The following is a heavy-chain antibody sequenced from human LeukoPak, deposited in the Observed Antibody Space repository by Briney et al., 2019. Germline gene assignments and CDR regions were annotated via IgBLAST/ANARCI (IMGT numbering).Heavy chain of an antibody. J-gene: IGHJ5*02. D-gene: IGHD6-13*01. V-gene: IGHV1-69*13. CDR1: GYTFSNYG. CDR2: IIPIFGTA. CDR3: ATGGIIAAAHNWFDP. Sequence: ASVKVSCKASGYTFSNYGYSWVRQAPGQGLEWMGGIIPIFGTANYAQKFQGRVTITADESTSTAYMELSSLRSEDTAVYYCATGGIIAAAHNWFDPWGQGTLVTVSS.